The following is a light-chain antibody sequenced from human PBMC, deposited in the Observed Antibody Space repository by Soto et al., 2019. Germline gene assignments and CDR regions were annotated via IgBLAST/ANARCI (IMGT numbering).Light chain of an antibody. V-gene: IGKV3-20*01. CDR2: GAS. Sequence: EIVLTQSPGTLSLSPEERATLSCRASQSVSSGYLAWYQQKPGQAPRLLIYGASSRATGIPDWFSGSGSGTDFTLTISRLEPEDFAVYYCQLYGSSSLTFGGGTKVEIK. CDR1: QSVSSGY. CDR3: QLYGSSSLT. J-gene: IGKJ4*01.